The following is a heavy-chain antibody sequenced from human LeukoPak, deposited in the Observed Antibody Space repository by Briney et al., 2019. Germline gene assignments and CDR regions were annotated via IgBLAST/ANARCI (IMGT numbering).Heavy chain of an antibody. V-gene: IGHV3-9*01. CDR1: GFTFDDYA. CDR2: TSWNSGSV. J-gene: IGHJ6*02. D-gene: IGHD4-23*01. CDR3: AKERYGGSHYFGMDV. Sequence: GGSLRLSCAASGFTFDDYAMHWVRQPPGKGLEWVSGTSWNSGSVAYADSVKGRFTISRDNAKNSLYLQMNSLIAEDTALYYCAKERYGGSHYFGMDVWGQGTTVTVSS.